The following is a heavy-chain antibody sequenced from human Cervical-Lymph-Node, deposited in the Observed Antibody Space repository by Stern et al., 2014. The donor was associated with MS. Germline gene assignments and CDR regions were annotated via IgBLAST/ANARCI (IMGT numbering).Heavy chain of an antibody. CDR3: ARDPYCSSSSSCGY. CDR2: IIQSGST. V-gene: IGHV4-38-2*02. D-gene: IGHD2-2*01. Sequence: QVQLQESGPGLVQPWETLSLTCAASGDSISSGYYWCWIRQPPGKGLERXVSIIQSGSTYYNPSHKSRVTISVDTSKTHFPLKLSLGTAADTAVYYCARDPYCSSSSSCGYWGQGTLVTVSS. J-gene: IGHJ4*02. CDR1: GDSISSGYY.